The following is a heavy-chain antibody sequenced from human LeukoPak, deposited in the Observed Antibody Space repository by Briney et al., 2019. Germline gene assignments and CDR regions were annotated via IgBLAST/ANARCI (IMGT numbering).Heavy chain of an antibody. J-gene: IGHJ4*02. D-gene: IGHD6-13*01. V-gene: IGHV3-66*01. CDR3: ARASIAAAGYYFDY. CDR2: IYSGGST. CDR1: GFTVSTNY. Sequence: AGGSLRLSCAASGFTVSTNYMTWVRQAPGKGLEWVSVIYSGGSTYYADSLKGRFTISRDNSKNTLYLQMNSLRAEDTAVYYCARASIAAAGYYFDYWGQGALVTVSS.